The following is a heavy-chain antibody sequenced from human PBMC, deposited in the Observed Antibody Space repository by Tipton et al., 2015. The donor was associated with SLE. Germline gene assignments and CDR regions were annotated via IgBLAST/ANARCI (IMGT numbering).Heavy chain of an antibody. D-gene: IGHD2-15*01. CDR3: ARGRYCSGGHCYFADY. J-gene: IGHJ4*02. Sequence: SLRLSCVPSGFTFSSYRMTWVRQAPGKGLEWVANIKQDGSEKYYVDSVKGRFTISRDNAKNSLYLQMNSLRAEDTAVYYCARGRYCSGGHCYFADYWGQGTLVTVSS. CDR2: IKQDGSEK. CDR1: GFTFSSYR. V-gene: IGHV3-7*04.